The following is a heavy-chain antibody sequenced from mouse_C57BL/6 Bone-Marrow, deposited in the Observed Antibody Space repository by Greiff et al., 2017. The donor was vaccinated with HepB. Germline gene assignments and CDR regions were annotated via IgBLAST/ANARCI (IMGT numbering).Heavy chain of an antibody. D-gene: IGHD1-1*01. Sequence: QVQLKESGAELARPGASVKLSCKASGYTFTSYGISWVKQRTGQGLAWIGEIYPRSGNTYYNEKFKGKATLTADKSSSTAYMELRSLTSEDSAVYVCARRDYGSRDYAMDYWGQGTSVTVSS. CDR1: GYTFTSYG. J-gene: IGHJ4*01. CDR3: ARRDYGSRDYAMDY. V-gene: IGHV1-81*01. CDR2: IYPRSGNT.